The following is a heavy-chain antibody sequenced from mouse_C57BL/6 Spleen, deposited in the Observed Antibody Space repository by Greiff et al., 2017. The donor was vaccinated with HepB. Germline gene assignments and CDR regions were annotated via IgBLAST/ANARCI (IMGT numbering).Heavy chain of an antibody. CDR1: GYTFTSYW. J-gene: IGHJ3*01. D-gene: IGHD2-1*01. CDR3: ARRGYGNYNFAY. Sequence: QVQLKESGAELVKPGASVKMSCKASGYTFTSYWITWVKQRPGQGLEWIGDIYPGSGSTNYNEKFKSKATLTVDTSSSTAYMQLSSLTSEDSAVYYCARRGYGNYNFAYWGQGTLVTVSA. V-gene: IGHV1-55*01. CDR2: IYPGSGST.